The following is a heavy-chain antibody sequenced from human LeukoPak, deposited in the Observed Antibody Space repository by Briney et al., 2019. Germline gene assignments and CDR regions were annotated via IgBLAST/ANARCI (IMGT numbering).Heavy chain of an antibody. Sequence: SETLSLTCTVSGGSISSGSYYWSWIRQPAGKGLERIGRFYTSENTNYNPSLKSRVTISLDTSKNQFSLKLSSVTAADTAVYYCARHRNGGWSPFDYWGQGTLVTVSS. CDR2: FYTSENT. D-gene: IGHD6-19*01. V-gene: IGHV4-61*02. CDR3: ARHRNGGWSPFDY. J-gene: IGHJ4*02. CDR1: GGSISSGSYY.